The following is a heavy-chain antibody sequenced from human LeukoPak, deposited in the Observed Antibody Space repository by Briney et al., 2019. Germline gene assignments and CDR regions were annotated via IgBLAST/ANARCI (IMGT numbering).Heavy chain of an antibody. Sequence: GASVKVSCKASGYTFTGYYMHWVRQAPGQGLEWMGWINPNSGGTNYAQKSQGRVTMTRDTSISTAYMELSRLRSDDTAVYYCARPNTAMVQDFDYWGQGTLVTVSS. CDR3: ARPNTAMVQDFDY. CDR2: INPNSGGT. J-gene: IGHJ4*02. D-gene: IGHD5-18*01. CDR1: GYTFTGYY. V-gene: IGHV1-2*02.